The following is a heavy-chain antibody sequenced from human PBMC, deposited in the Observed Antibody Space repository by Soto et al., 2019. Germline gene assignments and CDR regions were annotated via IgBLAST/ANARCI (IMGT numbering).Heavy chain of an antibody. CDR1: GFTFSSCV. CDR3: ARESEDLTSNFDY. Sequence: PVGSVRLSCAASGFTFSSCVMSWVRQSPGRGLEWVSFISGSGRSTDYGDSMKGRFTISRDNAKNSLYLEMNSLRAEDTAVYYCARESEDLTSNFDYWGQGTLVTVSS. CDR2: ISGSGRST. V-gene: IGHV3-21*06. J-gene: IGHJ4*02.